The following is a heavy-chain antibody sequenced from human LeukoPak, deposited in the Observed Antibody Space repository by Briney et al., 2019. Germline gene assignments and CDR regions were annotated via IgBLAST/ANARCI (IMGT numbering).Heavy chain of an antibody. Sequence: GRSLRLSCTVSGFTFGDYAMSWFRQAPGKGLEWVAVISYAGSDKHYADSVKGRFTISRDNSKNTLYLQMNSLRAEDTAVYYCAKSSSGGWYLLGDAFDIWGQGTMVTVSS. CDR2: ISYAGSDK. V-gene: IGHV3-30*18. CDR3: AKSSSGGWYLLGDAFDI. D-gene: IGHD6-19*01. J-gene: IGHJ3*02. CDR1: GFTFGDYA.